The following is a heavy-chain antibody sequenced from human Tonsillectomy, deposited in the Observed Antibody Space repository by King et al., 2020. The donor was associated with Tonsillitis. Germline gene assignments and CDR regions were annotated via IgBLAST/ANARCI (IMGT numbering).Heavy chain of an antibody. CDR2: ISYSGST. CDR3: ARRWRTAMVTHWYFDL. CDR1: GGSISRYY. Sequence: VQLQESGPGLVKPSETLSLICTVSGGSISRYYWSWIRQPPGKGLEWIGYISYSGSTNYNPSLKSRVTISVDTSKNQFSLKLSSVTAADMAVYYCARRWRTAMVTHWYFDLWGRGTLVTVSS. V-gene: IGHV4-59*08. D-gene: IGHD5-18*01. J-gene: IGHJ2*01.